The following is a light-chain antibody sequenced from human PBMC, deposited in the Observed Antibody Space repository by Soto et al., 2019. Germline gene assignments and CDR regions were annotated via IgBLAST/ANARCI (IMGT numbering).Light chain of an antibody. J-gene: IGKJ4*02. V-gene: IGKV3-11*02. CDR1: QSVGRY. CDR2: DAS. Sequence: EIVLTQSPATLSLSPGEGATFSCRASQSVGRYLVWYQQKPGQAPRLLMYDASKRATGIPARFSGSGSGRDFTLTISSLETEDFALYYCQQRSSWPRTFGRGTKVEIK. CDR3: QQRSSWPRT.